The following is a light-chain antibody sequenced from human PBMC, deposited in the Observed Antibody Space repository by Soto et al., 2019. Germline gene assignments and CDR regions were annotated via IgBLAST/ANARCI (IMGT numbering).Light chain of an antibody. V-gene: IGLV2-14*01. CDR3: SSYTVINAAV. CDR2: EVD. Sequence: QSALTQPASVSGSPGQSVSISCTGSTSDVGAYNYVAWYQHKPGKAPRLLIYEVDHRPSGISPRFSGSKSGNTASLTISGRQTDDEADYYCSSYTVINAAVFGGGTKHTVL. CDR1: TSDVGAYNY. J-gene: IGLJ3*02.